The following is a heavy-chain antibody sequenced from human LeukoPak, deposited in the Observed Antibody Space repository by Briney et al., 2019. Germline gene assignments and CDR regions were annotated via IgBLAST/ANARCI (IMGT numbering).Heavy chain of an antibody. CDR2: ISYDGSNK. CDR1: GFTFSSYA. Sequence: GGSLRLSCAASGFTFSSYAMHWVRQAPGKGLEWVAVISYDGSNKYYADSVKGRFTISRDNSKNTLYLQMNGLRAEDTAVYYCASPRDYTTIFGVFNYWGQGTLVTVSS. D-gene: IGHD3-3*01. J-gene: IGHJ4*02. V-gene: IGHV3-30-3*01. CDR3: ASPRDYTTIFGVFNY.